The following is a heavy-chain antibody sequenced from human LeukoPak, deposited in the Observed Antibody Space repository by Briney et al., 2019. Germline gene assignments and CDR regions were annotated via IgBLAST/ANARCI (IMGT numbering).Heavy chain of an antibody. J-gene: IGHJ3*02. CDR1: GFTFSSYG. D-gene: IGHD6-13*01. CDR2: ISYDGSNK. V-gene: IGHV3-30*03. CDR3: ASEGIAAAADI. Sequence: TGGSLRLSCAVSGFTFSSYGMHWVRQAPGKGLEWVAVISYDGSNKYYAASVKGRFTISRDNSKNTLYLQMSSLRTEDTAMYYCASEGIAAAADIWGQGTMVTVSS.